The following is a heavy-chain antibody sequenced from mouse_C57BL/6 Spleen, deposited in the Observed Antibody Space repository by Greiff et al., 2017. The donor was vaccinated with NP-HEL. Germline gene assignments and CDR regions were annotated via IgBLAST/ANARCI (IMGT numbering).Heavy chain of an antibody. CDR3: ARLGLRREGFAY. D-gene: IGHD2-4*01. CDR2: IDPSDSYT. Sequence: QVQLQQPGAELVMPGASVKLSCKASGYTFTSYWMHWVKQRPGQGLEWIGEIDPSDSYTNYNRKFKGKSTLTVDKSSSTAYMQLSSLTSEDSAVYYCARLGLRREGFAYWGQGTLVTVSA. V-gene: IGHV1-69*01. CDR1: GYTFTSYW. J-gene: IGHJ3*01.